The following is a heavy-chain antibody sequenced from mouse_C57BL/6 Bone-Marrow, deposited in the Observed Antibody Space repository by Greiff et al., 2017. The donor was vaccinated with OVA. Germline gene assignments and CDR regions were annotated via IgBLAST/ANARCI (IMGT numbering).Heavy chain of an antibody. CDR3: AKNGYYGRFDY. V-gene: IGHV2-5*01. J-gene: IGHJ2*01. Sequence: VQLVESGPGLVHPSPTLSITCTVSGFSLTSYGVHWVRQSPGKGLEWLGVIWRGGSTDYNAAFMSRLSIIKANSKSQVFFKMNSLQADDTAIYYCAKNGYYGRFDYWGQGTILTVS. CDR1: GFSLTSYG. CDR2: IWRGGST. D-gene: IGHD1-1*01.